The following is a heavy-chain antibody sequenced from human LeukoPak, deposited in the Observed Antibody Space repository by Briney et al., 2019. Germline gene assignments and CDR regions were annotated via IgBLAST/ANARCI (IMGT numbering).Heavy chain of an antibody. CDR2: INYSGDT. V-gene: IGHV4-59*01. D-gene: IGHD4-23*01. CDR3: ARDFPGYGGLYYFDY. CDR1: GSSINNYY. J-gene: IGHJ4*02. Sequence: SETLSLTCTVSGSSINNYYWSWIRQPPGKGLEWIGYINYSGDTNYNPSLKSRVTISVDTSKNQFSLKLSSVTAADTAVYYCARDFPGYGGLYYFDYWGQGTLVTVSS.